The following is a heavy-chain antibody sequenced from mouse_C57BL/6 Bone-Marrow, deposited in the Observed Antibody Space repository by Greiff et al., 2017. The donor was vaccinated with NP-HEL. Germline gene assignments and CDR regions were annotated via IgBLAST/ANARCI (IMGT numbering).Heavy chain of an antibody. CDR3: ARTPSGSSRYYFDY. V-gene: IGHV1-82*01. CDR1: GYAFSSSW. Sequence: VKLQQSGPELVKPGASVKISCKASGYAFSSSWMNWVKQRPGKGLEWIGRIYPGDGGTNYNGKFKGKATLTADKSSSTAYMQLSSLTSEDSAVYFCARTPSGSSRYYFDYWGQGTTLTVSS. J-gene: IGHJ2*01. CDR2: IYPGDGGT. D-gene: IGHD1-1*01.